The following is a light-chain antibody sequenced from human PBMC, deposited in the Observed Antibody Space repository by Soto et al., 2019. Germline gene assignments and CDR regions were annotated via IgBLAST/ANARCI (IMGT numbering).Light chain of an antibody. CDR2: DAS. J-gene: IGKJ3*01. CDR1: QDISKY. Sequence: DIQMTQSPSSLSASVGDRVTITCQASQDISKYLNWYQQKPGKAPEALIYDASNLEKGVPSKFSGSGSGTHFTFTITNLQPEDIATYFFQQYDNLPFTFGPGTRVDIK. V-gene: IGKV1-33*01. CDR3: QQYDNLPFT.